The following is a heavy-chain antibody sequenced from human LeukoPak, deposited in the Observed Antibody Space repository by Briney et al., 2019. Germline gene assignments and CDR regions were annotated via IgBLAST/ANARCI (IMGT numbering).Heavy chain of an antibody. CDR2: INTDGSST. CDR1: GFTFSSYW. V-gene: IGHV3-74*01. D-gene: IGHD5-18*01. J-gene: IGHJ4*02. CDR3: ASKGPQAMEVDY. Sequence: GGSLRLSCAASGFTFSSYWMHWVRQAPGKGLVWASRINTDGSSTSYADSVKGRFTISRDNAKNTLYLQMNSLRAEDTAVYYCASKGPQAMEVDYWGQGTLVTVSS.